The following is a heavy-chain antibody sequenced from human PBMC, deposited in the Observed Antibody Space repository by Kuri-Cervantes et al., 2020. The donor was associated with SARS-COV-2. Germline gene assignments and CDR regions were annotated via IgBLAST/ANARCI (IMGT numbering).Heavy chain of an antibody. CDR1: GGTFSSYD. CDR2: IIPIFGTA. Sequence: SVKVSCKASGGTFSSYDISWVRQAPGQGLEWMGGIIPIFGTANYAQKLQGRVTMTTDTSTSTAYMELRSLRSDDTAGYYCARGAYDWNDGGEAPGYWGQGTLVTVSS. V-gene: IGHV1-69*05. D-gene: IGHD1-1*01. J-gene: IGHJ4*02. CDR3: ARGAYDWNDGGEAPGY.